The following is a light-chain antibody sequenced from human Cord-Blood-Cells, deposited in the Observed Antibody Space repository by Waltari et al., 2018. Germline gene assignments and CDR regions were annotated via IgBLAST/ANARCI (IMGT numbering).Light chain of an antibody. J-gene: IGLJ2*01. CDR2: EAS. CDR3: SSYAGSNNLV. CDR1: SRDGGGYHY. V-gene: IGLV2-8*01. Sequence: QSALTQPPSASGSPGQSVTISCTGTSRDGGGYHYVPWYQQHPGKAPKLMIYEASKRPSGVPDRFSGSKSGNTASLTVSGLQAEDEADYYCSSYAGSNNLVFGGGTKLTVL.